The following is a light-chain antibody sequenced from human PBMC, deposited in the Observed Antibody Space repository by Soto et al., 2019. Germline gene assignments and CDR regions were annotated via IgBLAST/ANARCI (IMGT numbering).Light chain of an antibody. CDR1: AGAVTSGHY. CDR2: DTT. J-gene: IGLJ3*02. Sequence: QAVVTQEPSLTVSPGGTVTLTCGSSAGAVTSGHYPNWFQQKPGQAPKTLIYDTTNKHSWTPARFSGSLLGGKAALTLSGAQSEDEAEYYCLLSYSGARVFGGGTKLTVL. V-gene: IGLV7-46*01. CDR3: LLSYSGARV.